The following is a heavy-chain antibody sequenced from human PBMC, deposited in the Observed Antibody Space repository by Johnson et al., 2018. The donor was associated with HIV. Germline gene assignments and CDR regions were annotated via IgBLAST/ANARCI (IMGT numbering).Heavy chain of an antibody. Sequence: QVQLVESGGGLVQPGGSLRLSCAASGFTFSSYGMHWVRQAPGKGLEWVAFIRYDGSNKYYADSVKGRFTISRDNSKNTLYLQMNSLRAEDTAVYYCAKAGYSSGWYLGAFDIWGQGTMVTVSS. CDR2: IRYDGSNK. J-gene: IGHJ3*02. CDR3: AKAGYSSGWYLGAFDI. D-gene: IGHD6-19*01. V-gene: IGHV3-30*02. CDR1: GFTFSSYG.